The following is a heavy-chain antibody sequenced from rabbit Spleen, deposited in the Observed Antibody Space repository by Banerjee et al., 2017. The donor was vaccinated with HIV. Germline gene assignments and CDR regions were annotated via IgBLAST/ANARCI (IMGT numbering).Heavy chain of an antibody. Sequence: QEQLVESGGGLVQPEGSLALTCKASGFSFSSGDDMCWVRQAPGKRPEWIACIDTANGSAYDACGTRGLITASKTSTTAMTLQISSLTVAKAASYCGTRVSGSSGWGEDLWGQGTLVTVS. CDR3: TRVSGSSGWGEDL. J-gene: IGHJ6*01. CDR2: IDTANGSA. V-gene: IGHV1S45*01. CDR1: GFSFSSGDD. D-gene: IGHD4-1*01.